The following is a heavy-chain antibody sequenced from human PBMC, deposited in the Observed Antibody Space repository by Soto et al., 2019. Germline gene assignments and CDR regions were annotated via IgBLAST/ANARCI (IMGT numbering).Heavy chain of an antibody. CDR3: AKDRGLLLWFGELTDYFDY. J-gene: IGHJ4*02. CDR2: ISGSGGST. CDR1: GFTFSSYA. V-gene: IGHV3-23*01. Sequence: EVQLLESGGGLVQPGGSLRLSCAASGFTFSSYAMSWVRQAPGKGLEWVSAISGSGGSTYYADSVKGRFTISRDNSKNTRYLQMNSLRAEDSAVYYCAKDRGLLLWFGELTDYFDYWGQGTLVTVSS. D-gene: IGHD3-10*01.